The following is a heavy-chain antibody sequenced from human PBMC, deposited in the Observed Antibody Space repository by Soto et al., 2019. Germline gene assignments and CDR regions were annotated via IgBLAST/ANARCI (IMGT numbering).Heavy chain of an antibody. D-gene: IGHD3-22*01. CDR1: GFTFSSYG. CDR3: ARKDHYYENWFDP. CDR2: IWYDGSNK. Sequence: QVQLVESGGGVVQTGRSLRLSCAASGFTFSSYGMHWVRQAPGKGLEWVAVIWYDGSNKYYADSVKGRFTISRDNSKNTLYLKMNSLRADDTAVYYCARKDHYYENWFDPWGQGTLVTVSS. J-gene: IGHJ5*02. V-gene: IGHV3-33*01.